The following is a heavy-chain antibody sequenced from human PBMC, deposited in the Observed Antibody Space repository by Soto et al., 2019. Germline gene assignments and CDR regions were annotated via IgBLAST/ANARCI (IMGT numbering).Heavy chain of an antibody. CDR1: GFTFSSYS. Sequence: EVQLVESGGGLVKPGGSLRLSCAASGFTFSSYSMNWVRQAPGKGLEWVSSISSSSSYIYYADSVKGRFTISRDNAKNSLYLQMNSLRAEDTTVYYCARDGIAAAGSWGQGTLVTVSS. D-gene: IGHD6-13*01. CDR3: ARDGIAAAGS. CDR2: ISSSSSYI. J-gene: IGHJ4*02. V-gene: IGHV3-21*01.